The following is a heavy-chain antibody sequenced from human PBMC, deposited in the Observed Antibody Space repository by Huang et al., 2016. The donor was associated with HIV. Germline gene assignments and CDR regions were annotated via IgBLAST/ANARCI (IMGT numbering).Heavy chain of an antibody. CDR2: SYIGGTT. CDR1: GFTVSTNY. J-gene: IGHJ4*02. Sequence: EVQLVESGGGLIQPGGSLRLSCAASGFTVSTNYMSWVRQAPGKWLEWVSLSYIGGTTYYADSVKGRFTISRDDSENTLYLHMTSLRAGDTAVYYCAKEGDTGAALGYWGQGTLVTVS. D-gene: IGHD2-8*02. CDR3: AKEGDTGAALGY. V-gene: IGHV3-53*01.